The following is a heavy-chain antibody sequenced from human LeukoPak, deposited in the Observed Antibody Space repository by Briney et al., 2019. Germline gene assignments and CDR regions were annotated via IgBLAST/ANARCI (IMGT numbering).Heavy chain of an antibody. V-gene: IGHV3-48*03. D-gene: IGHD1-1*01. CDR3: TRGGSVTTSPIDH. CDR2: ISSSGKTI. CDR1: GFMFVTYE. Sequence: PGGSLRLSCAASGFMFVTYEMTWVRQAPGGGLERIANISSSGKTIYYADSVRGRFTVARDNARSSLYLDMNSLRVEDTAFYFCTRGGSVTTSPIDHWGQGTLVTVSS. J-gene: IGHJ4*02.